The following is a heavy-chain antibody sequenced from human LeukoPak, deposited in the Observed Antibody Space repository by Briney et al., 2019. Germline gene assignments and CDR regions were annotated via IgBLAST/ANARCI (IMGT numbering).Heavy chain of an antibody. CDR1: GYTFTSYG. J-gene: IGHJ6*03. Sequence: APVKVSCKASGYTFTSYGISWVRQAPGQGLEWMGWISAYNGNTNYAQKLQGRVTMTTDTSTSTAYMELRSLRSDDTAVYYCARGRGRGYSGYDIPPYYYYYMDVWGKGTTVTVSS. CDR2: ISAYNGNT. D-gene: IGHD5-12*01. V-gene: IGHV1-18*01. CDR3: ARGRGRGYSGYDIPPYYYYYMDV.